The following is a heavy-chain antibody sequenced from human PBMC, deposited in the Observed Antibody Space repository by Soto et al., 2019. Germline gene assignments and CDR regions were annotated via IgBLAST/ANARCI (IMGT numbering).Heavy chain of an antibody. CDR3: AKGSGYP. D-gene: IGHD2-15*01. CDR1: GGSISSGGYS. Sequence: PSETLSLTCTVSGGSISSGGYSWSWIRQPPGKGLEWIGYIYHSGSTYYNPSLQGRVTISVDTSQNQFSLKLTSVTAADAAVYYCAKGSGYPWGRGTLVTVSS. V-gene: IGHV4-30-2*05. CDR2: IYHSGST. J-gene: IGHJ5*02.